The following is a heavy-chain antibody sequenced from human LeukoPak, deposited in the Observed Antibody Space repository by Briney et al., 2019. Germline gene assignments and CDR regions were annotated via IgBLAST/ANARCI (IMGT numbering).Heavy chain of an antibody. CDR2: INHSGST. J-gene: IGHJ5*02. CDR1: GGSFSGYY. Sequence: SETLSLTCAVYGGSFSGYYWSWIRQPPGKGLEWIGEINHSGSTNYNPSLKSRVTISVDTSKNQFSLKLSSVTAADTAVYYCARGPDPHSSSWYVSWFDPWGQGTLVTVSS. V-gene: IGHV4-34*01. D-gene: IGHD6-13*01. CDR3: ARGPDPHSSSWYVSWFDP.